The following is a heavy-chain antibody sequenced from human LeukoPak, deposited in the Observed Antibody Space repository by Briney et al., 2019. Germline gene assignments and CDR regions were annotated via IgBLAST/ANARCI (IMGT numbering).Heavy chain of an antibody. V-gene: IGHV1-2*06. Sequence: ASVKVSCKASRYTFTGYFMHWVRQAPGQGLEWMGRINPDSGGTNYAQKFQGRVTMTRDTSISTAYMELSRLRSDDTAVYYCARDTSGWHQFDYWGQGTLVTVSS. D-gene: IGHD6-19*01. CDR3: ARDTSGWHQFDY. CDR1: RYTFTGYF. J-gene: IGHJ4*02. CDR2: INPDSGGT.